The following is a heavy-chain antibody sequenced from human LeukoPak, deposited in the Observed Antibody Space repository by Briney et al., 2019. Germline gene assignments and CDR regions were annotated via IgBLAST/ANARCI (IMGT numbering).Heavy chain of an antibody. CDR3: ARYVRFLTGFDY. CDR1: GGSFSGYY. D-gene: IGHD3-3*01. J-gene: IGHJ4*02. CDR2: INHSGST. V-gene: IGHV4-34*01. Sequence: PSETLSLTCAVYGGSFSGYYWSWIRQPPGKGLEWIGEINHSGSTNYNPSLKGRVTISVDTSKNQFSLKLSSVTAADTAVYYCARYVRFLTGFDYWGQGTLVTVSS.